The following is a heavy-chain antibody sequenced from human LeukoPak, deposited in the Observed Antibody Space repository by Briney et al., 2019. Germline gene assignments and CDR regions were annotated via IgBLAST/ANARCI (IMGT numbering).Heavy chain of an antibody. Sequence: GGSLRLSCAASGFTFRSYSMNWVRQAPGQGLEWVSFISSSGSIIHHADSVKGRFTISRDNAKNSVYLEMNSLRAGDTAVYYCARGDSTGTNLDHWGQGTLVTVSS. CDR2: ISSSGSII. V-gene: IGHV3-48*04. J-gene: IGHJ4*02. CDR1: GFTFRSYS. D-gene: IGHD1-1*01. CDR3: ARGDSTGTNLDH.